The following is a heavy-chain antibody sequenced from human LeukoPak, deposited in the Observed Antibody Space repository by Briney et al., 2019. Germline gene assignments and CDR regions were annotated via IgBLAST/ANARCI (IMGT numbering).Heavy chain of an antibody. CDR2: INPNSGGT. CDR1: GYTFTGYY. D-gene: IGHD4-17*01. Sequence: ASVKVSCKASGYTFTGYYMHWVRQAPGQGLEWMGWINPNSGGTNYAQKFQGRDTMTRDTSISTAYMELSRLRSDDTAVYYCARDRVRTTALIDYWGQGTLVTVSS. J-gene: IGHJ4*02. V-gene: IGHV1-2*02. CDR3: ARDRVRTTALIDY.